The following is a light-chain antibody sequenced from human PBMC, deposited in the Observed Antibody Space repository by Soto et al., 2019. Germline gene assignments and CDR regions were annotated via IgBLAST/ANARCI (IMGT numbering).Light chain of an antibody. J-gene: IGLJ2*01. CDR1: SSDVGGYNY. Sequence: QSVLTQPRSVSGSPGQSVTISCTGTSSDVGGYNYVSWYQQHPGKDPKLMIYDVSKRFSGVPDGLSGSKSGNTASPTISGVHSDEEADYYCCSSAGSDTFVFGERTKLTVL. V-gene: IGLV2-11*01. CDR2: DVS. CDR3: CSSAGSDTFV.